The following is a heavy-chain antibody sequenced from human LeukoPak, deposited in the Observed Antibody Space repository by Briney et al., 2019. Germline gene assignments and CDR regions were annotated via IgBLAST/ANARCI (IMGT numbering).Heavy chain of an antibody. J-gene: IGHJ4*02. CDR2: IWYDGSNK. D-gene: IGHD5-18*01. CDR3: ARADTFDY. V-gene: IGHV3-33*08. CDR1: GFTFSAYG. Sequence: SGGSLRLSCVASGFTFSAYGMQWVRQAPGKGLEWVAVIWYDGSNKYYADSVKGRFTISRDNSKNTLYLQMNSLRAEDTAVYYCARADTFDYWGQGTLVTVSS.